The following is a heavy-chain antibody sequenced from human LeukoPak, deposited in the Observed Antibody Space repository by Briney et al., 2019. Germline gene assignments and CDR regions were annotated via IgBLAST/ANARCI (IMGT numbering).Heavy chain of an antibody. Sequence: PSGTLSLTCAVTGGSISSSNWWSWVRQPPGKGLEWIGEIYHSGSTNYNPSLKSRVTISVDKSKNKFSLKLSSVTAADTAVYYCARYQDVTVPTRSYWYFDLCGRGTLVTVSS. CDR2: IYHSGST. D-gene: IGHD4-17*01. V-gene: IGHV4-4*02. J-gene: IGHJ2*01. CDR1: GGSISSSNW. CDR3: ARYQDVTVPTRSYWYFDL.